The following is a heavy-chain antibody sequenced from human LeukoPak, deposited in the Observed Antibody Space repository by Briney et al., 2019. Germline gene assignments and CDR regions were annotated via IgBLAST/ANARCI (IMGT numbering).Heavy chain of an antibody. Sequence: GASVKVSCKVSGYILTELSMHWVRQAPGKGVEWMGGFDPEDGVTIYAQKCQGRVTMTEDTSTDTAYMELSSLRSEDTDVYYCATHYPPDSSGYSYYYYYMDVWGKGTTVTVSS. CDR2: FDPEDGVT. J-gene: IGHJ6*03. CDR1: GYILTELS. D-gene: IGHD3-22*01. V-gene: IGHV1-24*01. CDR3: ATHYPPDSSGYSYYYYYMDV.